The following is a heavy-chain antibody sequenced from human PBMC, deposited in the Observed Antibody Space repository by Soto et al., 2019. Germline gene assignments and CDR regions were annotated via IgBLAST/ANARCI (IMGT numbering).Heavy chain of an antibody. CDR2: INHSGST. CDR3: ARGRYYYDFWSGYNCDAFDI. J-gene: IGHJ3*02. V-gene: IGHV4-34*01. CDR1: GGSFSGYY. D-gene: IGHD3-3*01. Sequence: SETLSLTCAVYGGSFSGYYWSWIRQPPGKGLEWIGEINHSGSTNYNPSLKSRVTISVDTSKNQFSLKLSSVTAADTAVYYCARGRYYYDFWSGYNCDAFDIWGQGTMVT.